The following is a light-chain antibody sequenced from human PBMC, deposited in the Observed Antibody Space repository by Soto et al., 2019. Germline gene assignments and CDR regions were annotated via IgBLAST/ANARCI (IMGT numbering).Light chain of an antibody. J-gene: IGLJ2*01. V-gene: IGLV2-11*01. CDR1: SNNVGGYNY. CDR3: CSYAGTYTWI. Sequence: QSVLTQPRSVSGSPGQSVTISCTGASNNVGGYNYVSWYQHHPGKVPQLIIYDVTKRPSGVPDRFSGSKSGNTASLTISGLQVDDEADYYCCSYAGTYTWIFGGGTKLTVL. CDR2: DVT.